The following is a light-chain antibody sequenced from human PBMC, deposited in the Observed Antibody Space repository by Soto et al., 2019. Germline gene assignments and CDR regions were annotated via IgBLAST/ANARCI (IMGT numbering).Light chain of an antibody. CDR3: QQYNDWPPRT. Sequence: EIVMTQSPATLSVSPGERATLSCRASQSINSNLAWYQQKPGQAPRLLIYGASTRATAIPARFSGSGSGTEFTLTISSLQSEDFAVYDCQQYNDWPPRTFGQGTKVEIK. CDR2: GAS. CDR1: QSINSN. V-gene: IGKV3-15*01. J-gene: IGKJ1*01.